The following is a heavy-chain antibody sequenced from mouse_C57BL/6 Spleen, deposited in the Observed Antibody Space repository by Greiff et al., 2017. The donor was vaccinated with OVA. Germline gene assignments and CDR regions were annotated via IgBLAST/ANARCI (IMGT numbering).Heavy chain of an antibody. V-gene: IGHV1-18*01. Sequence: VQLQQSGPELVKPGASVKIPCKASGYTFTDYNMDWVKQSHGKSLEWIGDINPNNGGTIYNQKFKGKATLTVDKSSSTAYMQLRSLTSEDTAVYYCTRKGERGRPFDYWGQGTTLTVSS. J-gene: IGHJ2*01. CDR3: TRKGERGRPFDY. D-gene: IGHD4-1*01. CDR1: GYTFTDYN. CDR2: INPNNGGT.